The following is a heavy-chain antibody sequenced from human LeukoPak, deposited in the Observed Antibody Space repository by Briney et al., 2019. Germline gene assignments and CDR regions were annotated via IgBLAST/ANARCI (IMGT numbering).Heavy chain of an antibody. CDR2: IIPILGIA. V-gene: IGHV1-69*04. D-gene: IGHD3-22*01. Sequence: SVKVSCKASGGTFSSYAISWVRQAPGQGLEWMGRIIPILGIANYAQKFQGRVTITADKSTSTAYMELSSLRSEDTAVYYCARDSLPYYDSSGYMENWFDPWSQGTLVTVSS. CDR1: GGTFSSYA. J-gene: IGHJ5*02. CDR3: ARDSLPYYDSSGYMENWFDP.